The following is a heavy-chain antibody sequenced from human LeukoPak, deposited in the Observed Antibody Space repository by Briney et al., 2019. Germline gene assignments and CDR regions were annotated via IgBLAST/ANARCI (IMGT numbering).Heavy chain of an antibody. V-gene: IGHV5-51*01. D-gene: IGHD2-2*01. J-gene: IGHJ5*02. Sequence: GESLKISCKGSGYSFTSYWIGWVRQMPGKGLEWMGIVYPGDSDTRYSPSFQGQVTISADKSISTAYLQWSSLKASDTAMYYCARQGAYCSSTSCYGLRRLDWFDPWGQGTLVTVSS. CDR2: VYPGDSDT. CDR1: GYSFTSYW. CDR3: ARQGAYCSSTSCYGLRRLDWFDP.